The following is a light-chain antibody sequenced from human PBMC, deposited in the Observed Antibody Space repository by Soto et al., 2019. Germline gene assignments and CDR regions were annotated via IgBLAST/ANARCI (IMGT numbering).Light chain of an antibody. CDR3: EQYGGSART. Sequence: EIVLTQSPGTLSLSPGERATLSCRASQSVSSNYFAWYQQKPGQAPRLLIYGISIRATGIPDRFSGSGSGTDVALTISRLEPEDFGVYYCEQYGGSARTFGQGTKVEIK. J-gene: IGKJ1*01. CDR1: QSVSSNY. V-gene: IGKV3-20*01. CDR2: GIS.